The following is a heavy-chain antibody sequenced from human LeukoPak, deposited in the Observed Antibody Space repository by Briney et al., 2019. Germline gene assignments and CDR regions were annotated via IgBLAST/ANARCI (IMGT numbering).Heavy chain of an antibody. CDR2: ISGSGGST. V-gene: IGHV3-23*01. CDR3: AKDGHDILTCYLDY. D-gene: IGHD3-9*01. CDR1: GFTFSSYA. Sequence: GGPLRLSCAASGFTFSSYAMSWLRQAPGKGLEWVSAISGSGGSTYYADSVKGRFTISRDNSKNTLYLQMNSLRAEDTAVYYCAKDGHDILTCYLDYWGQGTLVTVSS. J-gene: IGHJ4*02.